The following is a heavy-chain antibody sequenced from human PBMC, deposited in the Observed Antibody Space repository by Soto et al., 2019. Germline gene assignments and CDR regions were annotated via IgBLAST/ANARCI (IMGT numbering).Heavy chain of an antibody. V-gene: IGHV4-30-2*01. D-gene: IGHD3-22*01. CDR2: ISHSGST. CDR3: ARESQGIYYYDSSAYWHFDL. J-gene: IGHJ2*01. Sequence: QLQLQESGSGLVKPSQTLSLTCSVSGGSISSGGYSWSWIRQPPGKGLEWIGCISHSGSTDFNPSLKSRVTMSVDRSKNQFSLNLSSVTAADTAVYYCARESQGIYYYDSSAYWHFDLWGRGTLVTVSS. CDR1: GGSISSGGYS.